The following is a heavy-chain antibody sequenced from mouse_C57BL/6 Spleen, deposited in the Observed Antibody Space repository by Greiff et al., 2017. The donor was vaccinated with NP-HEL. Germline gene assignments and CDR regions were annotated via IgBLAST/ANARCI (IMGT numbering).Heavy chain of an antibody. D-gene: IGHD2-4*01. Sequence: QVQLQQPGTELVKPGASVKLSCKASGYTFTSYWLHWVKQRPGQGLEWIGNINPSNGGTNYNEKFKSKATLTVDKSSSTAYMQLSSLTSEDSVVYYCARDLYYDYDHYFDYWGQGTTLTVSS. CDR2: INPSNGGT. CDR1: GYTFTSYW. J-gene: IGHJ2*01. V-gene: IGHV1-53*01. CDR3: ARDLYYDYDHYFDY.